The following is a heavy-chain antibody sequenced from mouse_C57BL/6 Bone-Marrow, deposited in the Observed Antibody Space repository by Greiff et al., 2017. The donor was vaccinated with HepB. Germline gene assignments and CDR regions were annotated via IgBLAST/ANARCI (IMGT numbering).Heavy chain of an antibody. CDR1: GYTFPRYW. CDR3: ARYDGYNPFYFDC. CDR2: IDPSDSNT. J-gene: IGHJ2*01. D-gene: IGHD2-2*01. V-gene: IGHV1-69*01. Sequence: VQLQQPGAELVLPGASVKLSCKASGYTFPRYWMHWVNQGPGQGLEWIGEIDPSDSNTNYNQKFKGKSTLTVDKSSSTAYMQHSSLTSEDSAVYYCARYDGYNPFYFDCWGQGTTLTVSS.